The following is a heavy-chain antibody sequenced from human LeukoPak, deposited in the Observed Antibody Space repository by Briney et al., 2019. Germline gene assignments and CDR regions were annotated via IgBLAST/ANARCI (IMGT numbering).Heavy chain of an antibody. V-gene: IGHV1-46*01. CDR3: ARVSAAAGIFDY. D-gene: IGHD6-13*01. J-gene: IGHJ4*02. CDR1: GYTFTSYY. CDR2: INPSGGST. Sequence: VASVKVSCKASGYTFTSYYMHWVRQAPGQGLEWMGIINPSGGSTSHAQKFQGRVTMTRDTSTSTVYMELSSLRSEDTAVYYCARVSAAAGIFDYWGQGTLVTVSS.